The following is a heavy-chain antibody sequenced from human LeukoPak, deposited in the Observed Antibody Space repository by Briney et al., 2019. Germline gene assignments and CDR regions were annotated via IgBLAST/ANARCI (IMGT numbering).Heavy chain of an antibody. CDR3: ARPRRIQGAQPFDY. CDR1: GGTFSSYA. Sequence: SVKVSCKASGGTFSSYAISWVRQAPGQGLEWMGGIIPIFGTANYAQKFQGRVTITADDSTSTAYMELSSLRSEDTAVYYCARPRRIQGAQPFDYWGQGTLVTVSS. D-gene: IGHD3-10*01. J-gene: IGHJ4*02. CDR2: IIPIFGTA. V-gene: IGHV1-69*01.